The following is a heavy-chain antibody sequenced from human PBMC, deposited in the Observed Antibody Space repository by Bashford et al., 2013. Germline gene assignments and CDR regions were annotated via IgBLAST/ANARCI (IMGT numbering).Heavy chain of an antibody. CDR2: IYHSGST. D-gene: IGHD5-12*01. J-gene: IGHJ5*02. CDR3: ARAVYSGYDLGDNWFDP. V-gene: IGHV4-30-4*01. CDR1: GGSISSGTFY. Sequence: SETLSLTCSVSGGSISSGTFYWSWIRRPPGKGLEWIGYIYHSGSTYYNSSLKSRVTISVDTSKNQFSLKLTSVTAADTAIYYCARAVYSGYDLGDNWFDPWGQGTPGHRLL.